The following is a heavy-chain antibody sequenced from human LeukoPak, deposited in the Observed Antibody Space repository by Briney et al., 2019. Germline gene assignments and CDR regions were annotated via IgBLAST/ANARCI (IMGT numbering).Heavy chain of an antibody. CDR3: ARLGQWLGDYMDI. CDR1: GYTFTAYY. J-gene: IGHJ6*03. V-gene: IGHV1-2*02. Sequence: GASVKVSCKTSGYTFTAYYIHWVRQAPGQGLEWIGWINPNSGGANYAHNFQGRVTMTRDTSISTAYMELSSLRSDDTAVFYCARLGQWLGDYMDIWGKGTTVTVSS. CDR2: INPNSGGA. D-gene: IGHD6-19*01.